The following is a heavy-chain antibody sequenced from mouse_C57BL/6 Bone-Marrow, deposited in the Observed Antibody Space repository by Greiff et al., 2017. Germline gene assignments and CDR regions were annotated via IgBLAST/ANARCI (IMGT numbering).Heavy chain of an antibody. J-gene: IGHJ2*01. D-gene: IGHD4-1*01. Sequence: EVKLMESEGGLVQPGSSMKLSCTASGFTFSDYYMAWVRQVPEKGLEWVANINYDGSSTYYLDSLKSRFIISRDNAKNILYLQMSSLKSEDTATYYCARVPLWDGGYWGQGTTLTVSS. V-gene: IGHV5-16*01. CDR2: INYDGSST. CDR1: GFTFSDYY. CDR3: ARVPLWDGGY.